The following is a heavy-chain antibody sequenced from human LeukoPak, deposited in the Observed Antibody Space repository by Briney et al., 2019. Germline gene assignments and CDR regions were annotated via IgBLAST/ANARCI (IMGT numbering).Heavy chain of an antibody. CDR1: GGTFSSYA. D-gene: IGHD3-22*01. Sequence: GASVKVSCKASGGTFSSYAISWVRQAPGQGLEWMGGIIPIFGTANYAQKFQGRVTITADESTSTAYMELSSLRSEDTAVYYCARDTYYYDSSGYRFDYWGQGTLVTVSS. V-gene: IGHV1-69*13. CDR3: ARDTYYYDSSGYRFDY. J-gene: IGHJ4*02. CDR2: IIPIFGTA.